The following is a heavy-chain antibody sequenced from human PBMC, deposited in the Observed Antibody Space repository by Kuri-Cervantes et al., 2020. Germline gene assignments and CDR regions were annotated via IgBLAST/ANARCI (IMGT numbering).Heavy chain of an antibody. J-gene: IGHJ6*02. CDR2: ISSSGSTI. V-gene: IGHV3-11*01. CDR1: GFTFSDYY. Sequence: LSLTCAASGFTFSDYYMSWIRQAPGKGLEWVSYISSSGSTIYYADSVKGRFTISRDNAKNSLYLQMNSLRAEDTAVYYCARSNGLYGDYFGYYYYYYGMDVWGQGTTVTVSS. D-gene: IGHD4-17*01. CDR3: ARSNGLYGDYFGYYYYYYGMDV.